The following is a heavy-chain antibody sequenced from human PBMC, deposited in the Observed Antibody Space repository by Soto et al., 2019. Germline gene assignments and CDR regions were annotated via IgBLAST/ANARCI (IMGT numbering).Heavy chain of an antibody. CDR1: GFPFISYP. CDR2: ISGSGRST. V-gene: IGHV3-23*01. D-gene: IGHD6-6*01. CDR3: AKALEYSSSPLDY. Sequence: EVQLLESGGAVEEPGVSLGLSCGTPGFPFISYPMTWVRQFPVKGLKWVSGISGSGRSTYYADSVKGRFTISRDNSKNTLYLQMNSLRAEDTAVYYCAKALEYSSSPLDYWGQGILVSVSS. J-gene: IGHJ4*02.